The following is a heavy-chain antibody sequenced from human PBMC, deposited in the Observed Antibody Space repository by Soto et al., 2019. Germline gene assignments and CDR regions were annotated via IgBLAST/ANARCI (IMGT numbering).Heavy chain of an antibody. V-gene: IGHV3-7*01. CDR3: ARVGRYGWDFDH. J-gene: IGHJ4*02. CDR1: EFSFRSYW. CDR2: INEDGSQK. D-gene: IGHD5-18*01. Sequence: GGSLRLSCAASEFSFRSYWMTWVRQAPGKGLEWVALINEDGSQKYYVGSVKGRFIISRDNAKDSVYMQMDSLRAGDTAVYFCARVGRYGWDFDHWGQGTLVTV.